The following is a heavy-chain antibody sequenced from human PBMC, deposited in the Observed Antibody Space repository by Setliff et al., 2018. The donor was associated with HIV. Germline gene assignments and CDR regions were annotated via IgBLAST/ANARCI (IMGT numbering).Heavy chain of an antibody. CDR2: IKHRGST. CDR3: ATQDYCSSTSCKDFDY. Sequence: SETLSLTCAVYGGSFSGYYWSWIRQPPGKGLEWIGEIKHRGSTNYNPSLKSRVTISVDTSKNQFSLKLSSVTAADTAVYYCATQDYCSSTSCKDFDYWGQGTLVTVSS. J-gene: IGHJ4*02. D-gene: IGHD2-2*01. V-gene: IGHV4-34*01. CDR1: GGSFSGYY.